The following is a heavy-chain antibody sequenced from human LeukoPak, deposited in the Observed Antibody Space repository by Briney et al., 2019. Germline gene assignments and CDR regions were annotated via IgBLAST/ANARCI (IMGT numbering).Heavy chain of an antibody. CDR2: ISYNGSNI. D-gene: IGHD3-3*01. J-gene: IGHJ4*02. CDR3: ARGGHITIFGVRIDH. V-gene: IGHV3-30*04. CDR1: GFTFNTYA. Sequence: QPGRSLRLSCAVSGFTFNTYAMHWVRQAPGKGLEWVSVISYNGSNIYYADSVKGRFTISRDNSKNTLYLQMNSLRAEDTAGYYWARGGHITIFGVRIDHWGQGALVTVSS.